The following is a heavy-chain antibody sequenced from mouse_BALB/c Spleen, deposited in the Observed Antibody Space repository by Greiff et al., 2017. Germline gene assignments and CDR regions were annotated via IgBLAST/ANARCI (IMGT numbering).Heavy chain of an antibody. CDR3: ARRNYYGSSYSYYFDY. D-gene: IGHD1-1*01. V-gene: IGHV8-12*01. CDR1: GFSLSTSGMG. Sequence: QVTLKESGPGILQPSQTLSLTCSFSGFSLSTSGMGVSWIRQPSGKGLEWLAHIYWDDDKRYNPSLKSRLTISKDTSSNQVFLKITSVDTADTATYYCARRNYYGSSYSYYFDYWGQGTTLTVSS. J-gene: IGHJ2*01. CDR2: IYWDDDK.